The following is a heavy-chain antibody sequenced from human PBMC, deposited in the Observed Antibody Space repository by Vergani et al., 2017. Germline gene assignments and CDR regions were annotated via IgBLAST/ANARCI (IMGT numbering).Heavy chain of an antibody. Sequence: HVQLQQWGAGLLKPSETLSLTCAVYGGSFSGYYWSWIRQPPGKGLEWIGEINHSGSTNYNPSLKSRVTISVDTSKNQFSLKLSSVTAADTAVYYCARFLMGYCSGGSCYSADYWGQGTLVTVSS. CDR2: INHSGST. D-gene: IGHD2-15*01. CDR3: ARFLMGYCSGGSCYSADY. V-gene: IGHV4-34*01. CDR1: GGSFSGYY. J-gene: IGHJ4*02.